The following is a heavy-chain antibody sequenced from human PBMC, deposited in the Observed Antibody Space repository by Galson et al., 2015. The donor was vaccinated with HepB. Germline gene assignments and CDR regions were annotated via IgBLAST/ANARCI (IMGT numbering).Heavy chain of an antibody. D-gene: IGHD6-25*01. J-gene: IGHJ4*02. CDR1: GFTFSRNG. CDR3: AREDADIAAMTLDH. V-gene: IGHV3-33*08. CDR2: IWHDRSNS. Sequence: SLRLSCAASGFTFSRNGMHWVRQAPGKGLEWVAVIWHDRSNSYYADSVKGRFTISRDNSKNTLYLQMHSLRAEDTAVYYCAREDADIAAMTLDHWGQGTLVTVSS.